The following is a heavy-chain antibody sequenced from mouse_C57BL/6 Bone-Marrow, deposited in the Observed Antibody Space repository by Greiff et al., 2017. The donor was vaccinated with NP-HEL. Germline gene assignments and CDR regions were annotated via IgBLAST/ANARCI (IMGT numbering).Heavy chain of an antibody. Sequence: VQLQQSGPELVKPGASVKISCKASGYSFTSYYIHWVKQRPGQGLEWIGWIYPGSGNTKYNEKFKGKATLTADTSSSTAYMQLSSLTSEDSAVYYCARSYYYAMDYWGQGTPVTVSS. CDR1: GYSFTSYY. CDR2: IYPGSGNT. J-gene: IGHJ4*01. V-gene: IGHV1-66*01. CDR3: ARSYYYAMDY.